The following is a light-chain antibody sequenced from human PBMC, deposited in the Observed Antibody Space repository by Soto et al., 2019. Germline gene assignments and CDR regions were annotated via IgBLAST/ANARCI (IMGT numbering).Light chain of an antibody. V-gene: IGKV3-11*01. Sequence: EIVLTQSPATLSLSPGERATLSCRASQSVSRYLAWYQQKPGQAPRLLIYDASNGATAIPARFSGSGSGTGFTLTISSLEPEDFAIYYCQQRSNWPPRFTFGPGTKVDIK. CDR3: QQRSNWPPRFT. CDR1: QSVSRY. CDR2: DAS. J-gene: IGKJ3*01.